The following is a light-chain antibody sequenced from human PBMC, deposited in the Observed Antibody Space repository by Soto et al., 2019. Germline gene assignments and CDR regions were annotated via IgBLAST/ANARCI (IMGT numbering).Light chain of an antibody. CDR2: EVT. CDR3: SSSTRSSTSV. CDR1: SSDVGAYNY. J-gene: IGLJ7*01. V-gene: IGLV2-14*01. Sequence: QSALTQPASVSGSPGQSITISCTGTSSDVGAYNYVSWYQQYPGKAPKLMIYEVTYRPSGVSNRFSGSKSGNTASLTISGLQAEDEADYYCSSSTRSSTSVFGTGTQLTVL.